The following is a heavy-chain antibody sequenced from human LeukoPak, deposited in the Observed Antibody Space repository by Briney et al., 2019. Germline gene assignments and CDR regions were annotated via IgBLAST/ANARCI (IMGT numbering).Heavy chain of an antibody. CDR2: ISSSSSYI. D-gene: IGHD4-17*01. J-gene: IGHJ4*02. Sequence: PGGSLRLSCAASGFTFSNYRMNWVRQAPGKGLEWVSSISSSSSYIYYADSLKGRFTISRDNARNSLYLQMNSLRAEDTAVYYCARSTPYGDYLFGVHDYWGLGTLVTVSS. CDR1: GFTFSNYR. V-gene: IGHV3-21*01. CDR3: ARSTPYGDYLFGVHDY.